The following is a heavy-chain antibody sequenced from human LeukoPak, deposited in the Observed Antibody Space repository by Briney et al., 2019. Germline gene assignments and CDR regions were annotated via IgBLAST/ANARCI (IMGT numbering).Heavy chain of an antibody. CDR2: MSYTGTT. CDR3: ARSGYSFLVDS. CDR1: GGSISSRSYY. D-gene: IGHD5-18*01. J-gene: IGHJ4*02. V-gene: IGHV4-39*01. Sequence: SETLSLTCTVSGGSISSRSYYWGWIRQPPGKGLEWIASMSYTGTTYYNPSLRSRVTISVGTSKNQFSLNLSSVTAADTAVYFCARSGYSFLVDSWGQGTLVTVSS.